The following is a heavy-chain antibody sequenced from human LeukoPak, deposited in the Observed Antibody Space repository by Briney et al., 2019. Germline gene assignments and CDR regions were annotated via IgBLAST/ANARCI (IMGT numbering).Heavy chain of an antibody. J-gene: IGHJ6*02. Sequence: GESLKISCKGSGYNFNTYWVAWVRQLPGKGLEWMGIIRPMNSDVRYSPSFQGQVTISADKSISTAYLQWSSLKASDTAMYYCARHGGTPTWGLNHDYFWSGYYRHYYYYGMDVWGQGTTVTVSS. D-gene: IGHD3-3*01. CDR2: IRPMNSDV. CDR1: GYNFNTYW. CDR3: ARHGGTPTWGLNHDYFWSGYYRHYYYYGMDV. V-gene: IGHV5-51*01.